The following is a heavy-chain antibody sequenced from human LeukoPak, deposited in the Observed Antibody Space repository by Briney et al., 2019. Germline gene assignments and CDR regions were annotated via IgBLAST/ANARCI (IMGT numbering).Heavy chain of an antibody. CDR1: GGSISSYY. CDR2: IYYSGST. V-gene: IGHV4-59*01. Sequence: SETPSLTCTVSGGSISSYYWSWIRQPPGKGLEWIGYIYYSGSTNYNPSLKSRVTISVDTSKNQFSLKLSSVTAADTAVYYCARSSYYYDSSGYYSLRFDYWGQGTLVTVSS. CDR3: ARSSYYYDSSGYYSLRFDY. D-gene: IGHD3-22*01. J-gene: IGHJ4*02.